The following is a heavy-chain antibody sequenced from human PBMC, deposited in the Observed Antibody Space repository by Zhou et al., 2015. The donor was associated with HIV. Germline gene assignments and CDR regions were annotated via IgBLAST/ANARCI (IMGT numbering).Heavy chain of an antibody. CDR2: IIPIFGTA. CDR1: GGTFSSYA. J-gene: IGHJ6*02. V-gene: IGHV1-69*01. D-gene: IGHD3-16*02. Sequence: QVQLVQSGAEVKKPGSSVKVSCKASGGTFSSYAISWVRQAPGQGLEWMGGIIPIFGTANYAQKFQGRVTITADESTSTAYMELSSLRSEDTAVYYCAFGVWGSYRPHYYGMDVWGQGTTVTVSS. CDR3: AFGVWGSYRPHYYGMDV.